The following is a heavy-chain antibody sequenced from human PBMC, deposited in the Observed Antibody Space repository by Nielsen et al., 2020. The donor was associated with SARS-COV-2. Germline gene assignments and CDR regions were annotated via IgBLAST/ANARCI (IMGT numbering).Heavy chain of an antibody. Sequence: GGSLRLSCAASGFIFSSFAMSWVRQAPGKGLEWVSGISGNGVSTYYADAVKGRFTISRDFSSNTLSLQMNNLRVEDTAVYYCATQAEGYSHPLDYWGRGSLVTVSS. CDR2: ISGNGVST. CDR3: ATQAEGYSHPLDY. CDR1: GFIFSSFA. D-gene: IGHD3-22*01. J-gene: IGHJ4*02. V-gene: IGHV3-23*01.